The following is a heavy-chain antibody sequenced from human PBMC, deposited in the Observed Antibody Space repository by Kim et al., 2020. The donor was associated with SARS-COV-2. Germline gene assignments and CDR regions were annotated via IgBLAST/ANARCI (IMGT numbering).Heavy chain of an antibody. V-gene: IGHV3-33*01. J-gene: IGHJ6*02. Sequence: GGSLRLSCAASGFTFSSYGMHWVRQAPGKGLEWVAVIWYDGSNKYYADSVKGRFTISRDNSKNTLYLQMNSLRAEDTAVYYCARSDRGYCSSTSCYDYGMDVWGQGTTVTVSS. CDR2: IWYDGSNK. CDR3: ARSDRGYCSSTSCYDYGMDV. D-gene: IGHD2-2*01. CDR1: GFTFSSYG.